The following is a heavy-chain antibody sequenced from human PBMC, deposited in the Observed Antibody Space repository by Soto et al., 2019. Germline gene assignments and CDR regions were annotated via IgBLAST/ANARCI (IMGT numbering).Heavy chain of an antibody. D-gene: IGHD6-19*01. CDR2: ISGSGGST. V-gene: IGHV3-23*01. CDR3: AKDTKGSRYSSAY. CDR1: GFTFSSYA. Sequence: AGGSLRLSCAASGFTFSSYAMSWVRQAPGKGLEWVSAISGSGGSTYYADSVKGRFTISRDNSKNTLYLQMNSLRAEDTAVYYCAKDTKGSRYSSAYWGQGTLVTVSS. J-gene: IGHJ4*02.